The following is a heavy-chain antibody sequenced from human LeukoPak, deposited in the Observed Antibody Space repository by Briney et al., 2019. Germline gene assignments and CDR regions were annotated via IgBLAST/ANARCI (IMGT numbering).Heavy chain of an antibody. CDR1: GFTFSGYW. Sequence: GGSLRLSCAASGFTFSGYWMHWVRQAPGKGLVWVSRINSEGISTSYADSVKGRFTIPRDNAKNTLYLQMNSLRAEDTAVYYCARGSSTSCHDWGQGTLVTVSS. CDR2: INSEGIST. J-gene: IGHJ4*02. CDR3: ARGSSTSCHD. D-gene: IGHD2-2*01. V-gene: IGHV3-74*01.